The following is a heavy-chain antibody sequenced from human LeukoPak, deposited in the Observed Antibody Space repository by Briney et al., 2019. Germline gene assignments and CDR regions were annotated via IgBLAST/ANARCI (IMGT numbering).Heavy chain of an antibody. D-gene: IGHD3-22*01. J-gene: IGHJ3*02. CDR3: ARDHHRRLYDSQARDTFDI. CDR2: ISSSSSTM. Sequence: RAGGSLRLSCAASGFTFSSYSMNWVRQAPGKGLEWVSYISSSSSTMYYADSVKGRFSISRDNAKNSLYLQMNSLRAEDTAVYYCARDHHRRLYDSQARDTFDIWGQGTMVTVSS. V-gene: IGHV3-48*01. CDR1: GFTFSSYS.